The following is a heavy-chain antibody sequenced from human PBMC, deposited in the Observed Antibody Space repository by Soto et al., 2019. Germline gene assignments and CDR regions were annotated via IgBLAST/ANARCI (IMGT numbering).Heavy chain of an antibody. J-gene: IGHJ4*02. Sequence: EVQLVESGGGLVQPGRSLRLSCAASGFTFDDYAMHWVRQAPGKGLEWVSGISWNSGSIGYADSVKGRFTISRDNAKNSLYQQMNSLSAEDTALYYCAKESSSGYYSPCDYWGQGTLVTVSS. CDR1: GFTFDDYA. CDR3: AKESSSGYYSPCDY. CDR2: ISWNSGSI. V-gene: IGHV3-9*01. D-gene: IGHD3-22*01.